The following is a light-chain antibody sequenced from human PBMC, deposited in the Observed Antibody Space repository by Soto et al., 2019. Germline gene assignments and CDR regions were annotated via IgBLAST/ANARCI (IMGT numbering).Light chain of an antibody. V-gene: IGKV3-11*01. CDR3: QQRSNWPRFT. J-gene: IGKJ3*01. CDR2: GAS. Sequence: IVLTQSPATLSVSPGERATLSCRASQSVSSNLAWHQQRPGQAPRLLIYGASTRATGVPARFSGSGSGTDFTLTISSLEPEDFAVYYCQQRSNWPRFTFGPGTKVDIK. CDR1: QSVSSN.